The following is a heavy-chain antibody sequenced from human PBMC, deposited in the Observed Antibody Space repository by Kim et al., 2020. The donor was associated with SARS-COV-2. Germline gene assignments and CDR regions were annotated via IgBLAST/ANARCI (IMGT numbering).Heavy chain of an antibody. Sequence: SETPSLTCTVSGGSISSSSYYWGWIRQPPGKGLEWIGSIYYSGSTYYNPSLKSRVTISVDTSKNQFSLKLSSVTAADTAVYYCARAGTRYYYGSGSYYGFDYWGQGTLVTVSS. J-gene: IGHJ4*02. CDR2: IYYSGST. CDR1: GGSISSSSYY. CDR3: ARAGTRYYYGSGSYYGFDY. D-gene: IGHD3-10*01. V-gene: IGHV4-39*01.